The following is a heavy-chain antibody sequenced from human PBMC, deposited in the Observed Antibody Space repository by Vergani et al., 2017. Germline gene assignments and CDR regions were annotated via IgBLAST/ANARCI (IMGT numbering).Heavy chain of an antibody. D-gene: IGHD3-16*01. Sequence: EVQLVESGGGLVQPGGSLRLSCAASGFTFSSYWMSWVRQAPGKGLEWVSYISSSSSTIYYADSVKGRFTISRDNAKNSLYLQMNSLRAEDTAVYDCARERYDYVWGSFDYWGQGTLVTVSS. CDR1: GFTFSSYW. V-gene: IGHV3-48*04. CDR3: ARERYDYVWGSFDY. CDR2: ISSSSSTI. J-gene: IGHJ4*02.